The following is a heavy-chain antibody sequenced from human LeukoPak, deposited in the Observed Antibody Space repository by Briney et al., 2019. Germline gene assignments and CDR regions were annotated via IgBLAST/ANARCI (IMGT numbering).Heavy chain of an antibody. J-gene: IGHJ4*02. V-gene: IGHV3-7*03. Sequence: GGSLRLSCAASGFTFSNFWMTWVRQAPGKGLEWVATINPDGSGKYYMDSVRGRFTISRDNAKNSLYQQMDSLGAEDSALYYCSRDSSTVVTHIDYWGQGTLVTVSS. CDR1: GFTFSNFW. CDR2: INPDGSGK. D-gene: IGHD4-23*01. CDR3: SRDSSTVVTHIDY.